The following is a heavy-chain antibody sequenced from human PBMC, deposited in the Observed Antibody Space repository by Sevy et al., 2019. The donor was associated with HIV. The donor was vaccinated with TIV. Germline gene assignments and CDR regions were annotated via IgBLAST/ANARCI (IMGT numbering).Heavy chain of an antibody. CDR1: GGSISRDDYY. Sequence: SETLSLTCTVSGGSISRDDYYWSWIRQPPGKGLEWIGCFFYNYNMYYHPSLKSRVTISVDMSRNKVYLNLRSVTAADTAVYFCARSQNVDSAPFDSWGQGALVTVSS. J-gene: IGHJ5*01. CDR2: FFYNYNM. CDR3: ARSQNVDSAPFDS. V-gene: IGHV4-30-4*01. D-gene: IGHD5-18*01.